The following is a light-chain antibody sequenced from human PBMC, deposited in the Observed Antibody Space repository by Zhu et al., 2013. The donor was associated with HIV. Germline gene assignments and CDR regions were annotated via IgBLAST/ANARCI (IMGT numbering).Light chain of an antibody. J-gene: IGKJ1*01. V-gene: IGKV3-11*01. CDR3: QQRSNWPT. CDR1: QSVGSY. Sequence: EVVLTQSPATLSLSPGERATLSCRASQSVGSYLAWYQQKPGQAPRLLIYDTSNRATGIPARFSGSGSGTDFTLTISSLEPEDFAVYFCQQRSNWPTFGQGTKVDIK. CDR2: DTS.